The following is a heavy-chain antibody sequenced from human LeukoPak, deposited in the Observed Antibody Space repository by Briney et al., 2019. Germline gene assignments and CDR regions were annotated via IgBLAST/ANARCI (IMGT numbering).Heavy chain of an antibody. CDR2: INHSGST. V-gene: IGHV4-34*01. CDR3: ARERIAVDGTTSDAFDI. CDR1: GGSFSGYY. Sequence: SETLSLTCAVYGGSFSGYYWSWIRQPPGKGLEWIGEINHSGSTNYNPSLKSRVTISVDTSKNQFSLKLSSVTAADTAVYYCARERIAVDGTTSDAFDIWGRGTMVTVSS. D-gene: IGHD6-13*01. J-gene: IGHJ3*02.